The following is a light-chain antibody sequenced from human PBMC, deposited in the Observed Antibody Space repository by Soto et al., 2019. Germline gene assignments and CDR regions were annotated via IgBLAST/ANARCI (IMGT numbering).Light chain of an antibody. CDR1: TSDVGTYNL. CDR3: RSYAGTGTWI. Sequence: QSVLTQPASVPGSPGQSITISCTGTTSDVGTYNLVSWYQQYPGKAPQVVISEVTKRPSGVSDRFSGSKSGNMASLTISGLQAEDEADYYCRSYAGTGTWIFGGGTKLTVL. J-gene: IGLJ2*01. V-gene: IGLV2-23*02. CDR2: EVT.